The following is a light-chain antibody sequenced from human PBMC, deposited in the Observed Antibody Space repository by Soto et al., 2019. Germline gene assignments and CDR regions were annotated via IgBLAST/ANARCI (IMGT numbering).Light chain of an antibody. CDR2: EDN. Sequence: NFMLTQPHSVSESPGKTVTISCTRSSGNIASNYVQWFQQRPGSSPTTVIYEDNQRPSGVPDRFSGSIDSSSNSASLTISGLKTADEADYYCHSYDSSNQVFGGGTKLTVL. CDR3: HSYDSSNQV. J-gene: IGLJ2*01. V-gene: IGLV6-57*01. CDR1: SGNIASNY.